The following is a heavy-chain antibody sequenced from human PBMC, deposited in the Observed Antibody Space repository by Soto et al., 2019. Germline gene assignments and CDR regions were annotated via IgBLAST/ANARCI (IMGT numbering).Heavy chain of an antibody. CDR1: GFTFSSYG. CDR2: ISDDGSNT. V-gene: IGHV3-30*18. Sequence: GGSLRLSCAASGFTFSSYGMHWVRQAPGKGLEWVAVISDDGSNTYYADSVKGRFTISRDNSKNTVFLQMNSLRADDTAVYYWTKDQYASGLGMDVWGQGTTVTVSS. CDR3: TKDQYASGLGMDV. J-gene: IGHJ6*02. D-gene: IGHD2-2*01.